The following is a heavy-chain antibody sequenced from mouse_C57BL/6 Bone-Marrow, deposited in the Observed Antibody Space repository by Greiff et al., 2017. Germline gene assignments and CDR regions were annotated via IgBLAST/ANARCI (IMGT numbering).Heavy chain of an antibody. J-gene: IGHJ2*01. CDR1: GYAFSSSW. V-gene: IGHV1-82*01. D-gene: IGHD2-4*01. CDR3: ARPVYYDYDDFDY. Sequence: QVQLQQSGPELVKPGASVKISCKASGYAFSSSWMNWVKQRPGKGLEWIGRIYPGDGDTNYNGKFKGKATLTADKSSSTAYMQLSSLTSEDSAVYFCARPVYYDYDDFDYWGQGTTLTVSS. CDR2: IYPGDGDT.